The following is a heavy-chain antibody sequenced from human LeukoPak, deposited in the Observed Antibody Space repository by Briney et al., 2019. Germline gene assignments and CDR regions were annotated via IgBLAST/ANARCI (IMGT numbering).Heavy chain of an antibody. CDR1: GFTFSNAW. CDR3: AKGQITMGY. Sequence: GGSLRLSCAASGFTFSNAWMSWVRQAPGKGLEWVGRIKSKTDGGTTDYAAPVKGRFTISRDDSKNTLYLQMNSLRAEDTALYYCAKGQITMGYWGQGTLVTVSS. D-gene: IGHD3-10*01. V-gene: IGHV3-15*01. CDR2: IKSKTDGGTT. J-gene: IGHJ4*02.